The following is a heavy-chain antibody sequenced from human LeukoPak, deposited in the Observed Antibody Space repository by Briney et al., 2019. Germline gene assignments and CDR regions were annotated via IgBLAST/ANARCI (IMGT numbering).Heavy chain of an antibody. CDR1: GGSISSGGYY. D-gene: IGHD6-13*01. CDR2: IYYSGST. J-gene: IGHJ3*02. Sequence: SETLSLACTVSGGSISSGGYYWSWIRQHPGKGLEWIGYIYYSGSTYYNPSLKSRVTISVDTSKNQFSLKLSSVTAADTAVYYCARGDSSWNAFDIWGQGTMLTVSS. CDR3: ARGDSSWNAFDI. V-gene: IGHV4-31*03.